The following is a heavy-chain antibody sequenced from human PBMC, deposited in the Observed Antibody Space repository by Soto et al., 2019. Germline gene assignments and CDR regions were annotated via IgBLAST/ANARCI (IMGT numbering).Heavy chain of an antibody. CDR3: VRFSILVSGRGRGAFFGS. CDR2: IKEDGSEK. D-gene: IGHD6-19*01. V-gene: IGHV3-7*03. J-gene: IGHJ4*02. Sequence: EVQLVESGGGLVQPGGSLRLSCAASGFTFSNYWMSWVRQVPGKGLAWVSNIKEDGSEKYYVDSVKGRFTISRDNAKNSVHLQMNSLRDEDTAVYYCVRFSILVSGRGRGAFFGSWGQGTPVTVSS. CDR1: GFTFSNYW.